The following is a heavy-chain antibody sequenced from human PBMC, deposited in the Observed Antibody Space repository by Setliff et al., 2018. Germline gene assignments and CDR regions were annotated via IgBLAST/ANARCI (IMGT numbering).Heavy chain of an antibody. V-gene: IGHV3-7*03. CDR3: AKDRGGHSSWYYYNGLWTGNWFDP. CDR2: INPDGSEK. D-gene: IGHD6-13*01. Sequence: GGSLRLSCEASGFSFDDYAMHWLRQAPGKGLERVANINPDGSEKDYPDSVQGRFTISRDNSKNTLSLQMNSLRAEDTAVYYCAKDRGGHSSWYYYNGLWTGNWFDPWGQGTLVTVSS. J-gene: IGHJ5*02. CDR1: GFSFDDYA.